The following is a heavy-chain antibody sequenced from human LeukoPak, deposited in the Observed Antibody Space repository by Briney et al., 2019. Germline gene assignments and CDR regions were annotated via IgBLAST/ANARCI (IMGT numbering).Heavy chain of an antibody. V-gene: IGHV3-30*18. D-gene: IGHD5-18*01. CDR1: GFTFSNYG. CDR2: ISYDGSNK. J-gene: IGHJ6*02. CDR3: AKDGGPRGYSYGYPSYYGMDV. Sequence: ARTLRLSCAASGFTFSNYGMHWVRQGPGKGLEWVVVISYDGSNKYYGDSVKGRFTISRDNSKNTLYLQMSSLRGEDTAVYYCAKDGGPRGYSYGYPSYYGMDVWGQGTTVTVSS.